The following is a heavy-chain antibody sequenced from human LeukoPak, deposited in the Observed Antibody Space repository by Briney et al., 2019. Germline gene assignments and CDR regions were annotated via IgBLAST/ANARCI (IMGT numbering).Heavy chain of an antibody. V-gene: IGHV3-74*01. D-gene: IGHD1-14*01. CDR2: IDGDGSST. Sequence: PGGSLRLSCAASGFTFSSYWMHWVRQAPGKGLVWVSRIDGDGSSTSYADSVKGRFTISRDNAKNSLYLQMNSLRAEDTAVYYCARGYTNAFDIWGQGTMVTVSS. CDR3: ARGYTNAFDI. J-gene: IGHJ3*02. CDR1: GFTFSSYW.